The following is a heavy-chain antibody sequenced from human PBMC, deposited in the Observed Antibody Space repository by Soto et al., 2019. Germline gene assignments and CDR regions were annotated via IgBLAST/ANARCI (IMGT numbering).Heavy chain of an antibody. D-gene: IGHD6-13*01. CDR3: ARIAYSSSWYSFGMDV. CDR1: VGTFSSYA. Sequence: QVQLVQSGAEVKKPGSSVKVSCKASVGTFSSYAISWVRQAPGQGLEWVGGSIPIFGTANYAQKFQGRVTIPAEKSTSTAYMELSSLRSEDTAVYYCARIAYSSSWYSFGMDVWGQGTTVTVSS. CDR2: SIPIFGTA. V-gene: IGHV1-69*06. J-gene: IGHJ6*02.